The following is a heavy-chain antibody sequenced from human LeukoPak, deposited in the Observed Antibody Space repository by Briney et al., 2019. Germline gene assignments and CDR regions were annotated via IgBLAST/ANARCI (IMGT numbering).Heavy chain of an antibody. J-gene: IGHJ6*02. V-gene: IGHV1-18*01. D-gene: IGHD3-10*01. CDR3: ARDGRPSGFYGMDV. CDR1: GYTFTNYG. CDR2: ISAYNGNT. Sequence: AASVKVSCTASGYTFTNYGISWVRQAPGQGLEWMGWISAYNGNTNYAQKLQGRVTMTTDTPTSTAYMELRSLRSDDTAVYYCARDGRPSGFYGMDVWGQGTTVTVSS.